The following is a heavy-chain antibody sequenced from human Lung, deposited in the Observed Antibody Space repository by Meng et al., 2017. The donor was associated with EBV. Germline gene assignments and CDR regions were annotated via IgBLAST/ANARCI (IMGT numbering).Heavy chain of an antibody. CDR1: GYTFTHHG. CDR2: ISCYNGDT. CDR3: ARDPSNTSGRYAYFDY. J-gene: IGHJ4*02. Sequence: QLQLGQSGAEVKKPGAPVRVSCKASGYTFTHHGISWIRQAPGQGLEWMGWISCYNGDTNYAQKLQGRVTMTTDTSTNTAYMDLRGLRSDDTAVYYCARDPSNTSGRYAYFDYWGQGTLVTVSS. D-gene: IGHD6-19*01. V-gene: IGHV1-18*01.